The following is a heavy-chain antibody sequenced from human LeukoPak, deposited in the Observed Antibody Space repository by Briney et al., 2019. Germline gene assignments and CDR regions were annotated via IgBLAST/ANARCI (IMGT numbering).Heavy chain of an antibody. Sequence: ASVKVSCKASGYIFTGYYMHWVRQAPGQGLEWMGWINPNSGGTNYAQKFQGRVTMTRDTSISTAYMELSRLRSDDTAVYYCALLVRGSGYDIDYWGQGTLVTVSS. CDR1: GYIFTGYY. D-gene: IGHD5-12*01. CDR3: ALLVRGSGYDIDY. J-gene: IGHJ4*02. CDR2: INPNSGGT. V-gene: IGHV1-2*02.